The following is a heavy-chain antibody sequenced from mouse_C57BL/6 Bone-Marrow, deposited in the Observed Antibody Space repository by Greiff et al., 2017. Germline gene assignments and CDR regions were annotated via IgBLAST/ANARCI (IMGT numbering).Heavy chain of an antibody. V-gene: IGHV5-4*01. J-gene: IGHJ3*01. CDR3: ARVAPWFAY. CDR1: GFTFSSYA. Sequence: EVQRVESGGGLVKPGGSLKLSCAVSGFTFSSYAMSWVRQTPEKRLEWVATISDGGSYTYYPDNVKGRFTISRDNSKNNLYLQMSHLKSEDTAMYYCARVAPWFAYWGQGTLVTVSA. CDR2: ISDGGSYT.